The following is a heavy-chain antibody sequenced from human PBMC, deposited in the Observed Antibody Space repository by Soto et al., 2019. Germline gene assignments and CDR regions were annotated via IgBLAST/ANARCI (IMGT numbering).Heavy chain of an antibody. D-gene: IGHD2-8*01. J-gene: IGHJ4*02. CDR1: GGSFSSHC. V-gene: IGHV1-69*06. CDR2: LVPKFGAR. Sequence: QAHLVQSGAEVKKPGSSVTVSCRASGGSFSSHCLIWVRQAPGQGLEWVGGLVPKFGARKYAHKFQDRVTITADISTTTVYLELKRLKAEDPAMYFCARWARKCTKGVWFATLDFWGQGTPLTVSS. CDR3: ARWARKCTKGVWFATLDF.